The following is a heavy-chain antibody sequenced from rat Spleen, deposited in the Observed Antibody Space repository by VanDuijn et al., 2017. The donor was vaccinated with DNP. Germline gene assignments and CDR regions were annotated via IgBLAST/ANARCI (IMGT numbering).Heavy chain of an antibody. D-gene: IGHD1-11*01. CDR1: GFNFNDYW. J-gene: IGHJ2*01. CDR3: AKGPNYGGYSDYFDY. V-gene: IGHV4-2*01. CDR2: INKDSNTI. Sequence: EVKLVESGGGLVQPGRSLKLSCAASGFNFNDYWMGWVRQAPGKGLEWIGQINKDSNTINYTPSLEDKFTISRDNAQNTLSLQMNKLGSEDTAIYYCAKGPNYGGYSDYFDYWGQGVMVTVSS.